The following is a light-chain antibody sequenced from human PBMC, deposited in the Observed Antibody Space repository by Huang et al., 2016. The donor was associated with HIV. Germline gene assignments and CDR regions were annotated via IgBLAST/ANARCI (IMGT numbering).Light chain of an antibody. V-gene: IGKV1-NL1*01. CDR2: DTS. Sequence: DIQMTQSPSSLSVSVGDRVTIICRASQDIGNSLAWYQQRSGNAPRLLLSDTSKLDSEVPSRFIGSGSGTAHTLTISGLQPEDSGIYYCQQYYTSPRTFGQGTNLEI. J-gene: IGKJ2*01. CDR1: QDIGNS. CDR3: QQYYTSPRT.